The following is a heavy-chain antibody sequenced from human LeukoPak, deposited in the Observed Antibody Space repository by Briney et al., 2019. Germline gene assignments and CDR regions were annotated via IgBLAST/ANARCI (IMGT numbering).Heavy chain of an antibody. D-gene: IGHD1-26*01. V-gene: IGHV1-46*01. CDR2: VNPSGGTT. J-gene: IGHJ6*02. Sequence: WASVTVSCTASGYTFTSYYLHWMRQAPGQGLEWMGIVNPSGGTTNYAQKFQGRVTLTRDTSTSTVYMVLSSLRSEDTAVYYCARDRGGVGATFLGYGMDVWGQGTTVTVSS. CDR3: ARDRGGVGATFLGYGMDV. CDR1: GYTFTSYY.